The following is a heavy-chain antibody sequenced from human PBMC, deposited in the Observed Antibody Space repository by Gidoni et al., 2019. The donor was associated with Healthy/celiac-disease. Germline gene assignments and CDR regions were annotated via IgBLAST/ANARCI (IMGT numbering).Heavy chain of an antibody. CDR2: IYYSGST. D-gene: IGHD2-2*01. CDR3: ARPGDCSSTSCYGNFFDY. CDR1: GGSISRSSYY. V-gene: IGHV4-39*07. Sequence: QLQLQESGPGLVKPSETLSLTCTVSGGSISRSSYYWGWIRQPPGKGLEWIGSIYYSGSTYYNPSLKSRVTISVDTSKNQFSLKLSSVTAADTAVYYCARPGDCSSTSCYGNFFDYWGQGTLVTVSS. J-gene: IGHJ4*02.